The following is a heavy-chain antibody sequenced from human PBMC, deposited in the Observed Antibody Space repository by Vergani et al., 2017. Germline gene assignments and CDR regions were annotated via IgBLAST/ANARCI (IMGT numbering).Heavy chain of an antibody. CDR2: VDPEDGET. J-gene: IGHJ4*02. CDR3: ATGTDKIRAPGDY. Sequence: VQLVQSGAEVKKPGASVKVSCKASGYTFTSYGISWVRQAPGQGLEWMGLVDPEDGETIYAEKFQGRVTITADTSTDTAYMELSSLRSEDTAVYYCATGTDKIRAPGDYWGQGTLVTVSS. V-gene: IGHV1-69-2*01. CDR1: GYTFTSYG. D-gene: IGHD1-14*01.